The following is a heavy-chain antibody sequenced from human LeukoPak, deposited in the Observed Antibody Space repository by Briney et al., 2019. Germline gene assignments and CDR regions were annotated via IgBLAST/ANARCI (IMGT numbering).Heavy chain of an antibody. J-gene: IGHJ4*02. Sequence: PAETLSLTCTVSGGSISSYYWSWIRQPAGKGLEWIGYIYYSGSTNYNPSLKSRVTISVDTSKNQFSLKLSSVTAADTAVYYCAGHDFWSGYYDYWGQGTLVTVSS. V-gene: IGHV4-59*01. D-gene: IGHD3-3*01. CDR1: GGSISSYY. CDR2: IYYSGST. CDR3: AGHDFWSGYYDY.